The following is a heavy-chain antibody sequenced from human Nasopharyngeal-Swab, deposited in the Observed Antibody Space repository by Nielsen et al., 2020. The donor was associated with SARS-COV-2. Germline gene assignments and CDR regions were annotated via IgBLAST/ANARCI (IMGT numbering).Heavy chain of an antibody. CDR3: ARLSPEDGDY. CDR2: IYYSGST. Sequence: WIRQPPGRGLEWIGSIYYSGSTYYNPSLKSRVTISVDTPKNQFPLTLSSVSAADTAVYYCARLSPEDGDYWGQGTLVTVSS. V-gene: IGHV4-39*01. J-gene: IGHJ4*02. D-gene: IGHD3-10*01.